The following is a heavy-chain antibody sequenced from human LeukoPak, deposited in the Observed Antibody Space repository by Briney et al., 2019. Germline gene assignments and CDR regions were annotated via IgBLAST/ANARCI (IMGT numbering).Heavy chain of an antibody. CDR1: GGSFSGYY. Sequence: PSETLSLTCAVYGGSFSGYYWSWIRQPPGKGLEWIGEINHSGSTNYNPSLKSRVTISVDTSKNQFSLKLSSVTAADTAVYYCRYDISTGYYTGAFDIWGQGTMVTVSS. CDR2: INHSGST. D-gene: IGHD3-9*01. CDR3: RYDISTGYYTGAFDI. V-gene: IGHV4-34*01. J-gene: IGHJ3*02.